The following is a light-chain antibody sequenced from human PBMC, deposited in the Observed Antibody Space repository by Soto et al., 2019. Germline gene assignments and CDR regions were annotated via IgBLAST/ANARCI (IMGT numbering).Light chain of an antibody. Sequence: PGERATLSCRASQSVGDSLAWYQQKPGQAPRLLIYDASNRATGIPVRFSGSGSGTDFALTISSLEPEDFAVYYCQQRSNWPLTFGGGTKVEIK. CDR2: DAS. V-gene: IGKV3-11*01. J-gene: IGKJ4*01. CDR3: QQRSNWPLT. CDR1: QSVGDS.